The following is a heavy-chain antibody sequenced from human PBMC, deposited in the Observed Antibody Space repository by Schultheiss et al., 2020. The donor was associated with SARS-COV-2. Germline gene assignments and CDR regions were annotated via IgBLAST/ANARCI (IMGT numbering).Heavy chain of an antibody. V-gene: IGHV3-23*01. J-gene: IGHJ4*02. Sequence: GGSLRLSCAASGFTFSSYAMSWVRQAPGKGLEWVSVISGSGGSTYYADSVKGRFTSSRDNSKNTLYLQMNSLKTEDTAVYYCTRDRYYFDYWGQGTLVTVSS. CDR1: GFTFSSYA. CDR2: ISGSGGST. CDR3: TRDRYYFDY.